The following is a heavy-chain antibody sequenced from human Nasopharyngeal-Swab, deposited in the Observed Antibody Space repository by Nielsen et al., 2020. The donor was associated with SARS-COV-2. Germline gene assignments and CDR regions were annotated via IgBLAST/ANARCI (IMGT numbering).Heavy chain of an antibody. CDR1: GFTFSSYG. CDR3: AKDVGLVEQQLRWGNEDYFDY. V-gene: IGHV3-30*18. Sequence: GESLKISCAASGFTFSSYGMHWVRQAPGKGPEWVAVISYDGSNKYYADSVKGRFTISRDNSKNTLYLQMNSLRAEDTAVYYCAKDVGLVEQQLRWGNEDYFDYWGQGTLVTVSS. CDR2: ISYDGSNK. J-gene: IGHJ4*02. D-gene: IGHD6-13*01.